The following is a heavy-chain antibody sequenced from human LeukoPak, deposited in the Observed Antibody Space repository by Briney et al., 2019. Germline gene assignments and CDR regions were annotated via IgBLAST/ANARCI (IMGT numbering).Heavy chain of an antibody. CDR1: GDSISSDY. CDR2: IYYSGST. Sequence: SETLSLTCTGSGDSISSDYWSWIRQPPGKGLEWFGYIYYSGSTNYNPSLKSRVTISVDTSKNQFSLKLRSVTAADTAVYYCARGVSDYSYFARYYFDYWGQGTLVTVSS. D-gene: IGHD4-11*01. V-gene: IGHV4-59*01. CDR3: ARGVSDYSYFARYYFDY. J-gene: IGHJ4*02.